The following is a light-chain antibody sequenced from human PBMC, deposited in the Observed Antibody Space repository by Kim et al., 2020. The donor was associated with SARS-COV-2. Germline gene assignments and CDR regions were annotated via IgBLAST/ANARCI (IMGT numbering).Light chain of an antibody. Sequence: SSELTQDPTVSVALGQTVRITCQGDSLRNYYASWYQQKPGQAPVLVIYGRNNRPSGVPDRLSGSDSGNTATLPITEAQAEDEADYYFNSRDSSGTSWVFG. CDR2: GRN. J-gene: IGLJ3*02. V-gene: IGLV3-19*01. CDR1: SLRNYY. CDR3: NSRDSSGTSWV.